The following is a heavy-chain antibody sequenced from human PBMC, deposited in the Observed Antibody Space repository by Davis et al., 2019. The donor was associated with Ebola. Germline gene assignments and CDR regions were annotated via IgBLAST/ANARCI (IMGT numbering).Heavy chain of an antibody. D-gene: IGHD2-8*01. J-gene: IGHJ3*02. Sequence: PGGSLRLSCAASGFTFSSYAMSWVRQAPGKGLEWVSIISDSGDNTYYADSVKGRFTISRDNSKNTLFLQMNSLRAEDTAVYYCAKIVVLKAFDIWGQGTMVTVSS. V-gene: IGHV3-23*01. CDR1: GFTFSSYA. CDR2: ISDSGDNT. CDR3: AKIVVLKAFDI.